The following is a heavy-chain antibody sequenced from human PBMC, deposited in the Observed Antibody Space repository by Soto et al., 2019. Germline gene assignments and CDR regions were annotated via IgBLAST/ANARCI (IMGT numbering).Heavy chain of an antibody. CDR2: IIPIFGTA. J-gene: IGHJ6*02. Sequence: ASVKVSCKASGGTFSSYAISWVLQAPGQGLEWMGGIIPIFGTANYAQKFQGRVTITADESTSTAYMELSSLRSEDTAVYYCARGTADILTGYPRLRYYYGMDVWGQGTTVTVSS. CDR3: ARGTADILTGYPRLRYYYGMDV. CDR1: GGTFSSYA. D-gene: IGHD3-9*01. V-gene: IGHV1-69*13.